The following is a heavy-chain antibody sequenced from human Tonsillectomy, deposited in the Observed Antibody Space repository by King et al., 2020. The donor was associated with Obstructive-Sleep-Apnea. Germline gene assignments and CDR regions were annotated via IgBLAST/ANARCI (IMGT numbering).Heavy chain of an antibody. V-gene: IGHV3-49*03. Sequence: VQLVESGGGLVQPGRSLRLSCTGSGFTFGDYAMTWFRQAPGKGLEWVGFVRSKPFGGTTDYAASVKGRFAISRDDSKNIAYLQMDSLKTEDTGLYFCNRDGSYGSGSLTNWFDPWGQGTLVTVS. CDR1: GFTFGDYA. CDR3: NRDGSYGSGSLTNWFDP. J-gene: IGHJ5*02. CDR2: VRSKPFGGTT. D-gene: IGHD3-10*01.